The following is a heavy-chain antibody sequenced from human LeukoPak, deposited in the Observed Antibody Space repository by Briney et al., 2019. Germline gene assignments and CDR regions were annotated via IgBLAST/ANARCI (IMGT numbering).Heavy chain of an antibody. J-gene: IGHJ6*02. CDR2: IWYDGSNK. D-gene: IGHD3-10*01. CDR3: ARDKGRFYYGSYGMDV. CDR1: GFTLSSYG. V-gene: IGHV3-33*01. Sequence: GGSLRLSCAASGFTLSSYGMHWVRQAPGKGLEWVAVIWYDGSNKYYADSVKGRFTISRDNSKNTLYLQMNSLRAEDTAVYYCARDKGRFYYGSYGMDVWGQGTTVTVSS.